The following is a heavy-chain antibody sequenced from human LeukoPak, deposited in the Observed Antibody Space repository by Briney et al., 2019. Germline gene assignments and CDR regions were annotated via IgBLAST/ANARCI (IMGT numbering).Heavy chain of an antibody. CDR2: ISYDGSNK. CDR1: GFTFSSYA. Sequence: GSLRLSCAASGFTFSSYAMHWVRQAPGKGLEWVAVISYDGSNKYYADSVKGRFTISRGNAKNSLYLQMNSLRAEDTAVYYCAREGPYWGQGTLVTVSS. V-gene: IGHV3-30-3*01. CDR3: AREGPY. J-gene: IGHJ4*02.